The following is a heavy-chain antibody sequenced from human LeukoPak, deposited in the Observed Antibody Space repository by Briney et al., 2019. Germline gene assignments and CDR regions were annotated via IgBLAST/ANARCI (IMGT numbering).Heavy chain of an antibody. CDR2: INPSGGTT. CDR3: ARSPGYDTSGYSEVDY. Sequence: ASVKVSCKASRYTFTSYYIHWVRQAPGQGLEWMGRINPSGGTTSYAQKFQGRVTMTRDTSTSTVYMELSSLGSEDTAVYYCARSPGYDTSGYSEVDYWGQGTLVTVSS. J-gene: IGHJ4*02. CDR1: RYTFTSYY. D-gene: IGHD3-22*01. V-gene: IGHV1-46*01.